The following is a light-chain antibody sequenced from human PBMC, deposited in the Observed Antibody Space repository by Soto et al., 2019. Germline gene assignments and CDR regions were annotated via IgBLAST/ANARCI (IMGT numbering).Light chain of an antibody. V-gene: IGKV3-11*01. J-gene: IGKJ1*01. CDR2: LTS. CDR1: QAVNTR. Sequence: EIVLTQSPATLSSFPGERVTVSCRASQAVNTRLAWYQHKPGQAPRLLIYLTSNRAAGITARFSGSGSGTDFTLTISDVEPEDFAVYYCHQRQSWPRTFGQGTKVDIK. CDR3: HQRQSWPRT.